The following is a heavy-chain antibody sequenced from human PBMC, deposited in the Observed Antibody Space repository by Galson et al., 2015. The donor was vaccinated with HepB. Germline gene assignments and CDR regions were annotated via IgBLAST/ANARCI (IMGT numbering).Heavy chain of an antibody. D-gene: IGHD4-17*01. J-gene: IGHJ3*02. CDR3: ARAVKWKAFDI. CDR2: INAGNGNT. V-gene: IGHV1-3*01. Sequence: SVKVSCKASGYTFTSYAMHWVRQAPGQRLEWMGWINAGNGNTKYSQKFQGRVTSTRDTSASTAYMELSSLRSEDTAVYYCARAVKWKAFDIWGQGTMVTVSS. CDR1: GYTFTSYA.